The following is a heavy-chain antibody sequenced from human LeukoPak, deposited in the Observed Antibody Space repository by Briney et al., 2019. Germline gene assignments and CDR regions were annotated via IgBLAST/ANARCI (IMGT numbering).Heavy chain of an antibody. CDR2: IAPNSGGT. Sequence: SVKVSCKASGYTFTGYYMHWVRQAPGQGLEWMGWIAPNSGGTNYAQTFQGRVTMTRDTSISTAYMELSRLRSDDTAVYYCAREYSSSSGRLYDYWGQGTLATVSS. J-gene: IGHJ4*02. CDR3: AREYSSSSGRLYDY. D-gene: IGHD6-6*01. CDR1: GYTFTGYY. V-gene: IGHV1-2*02.